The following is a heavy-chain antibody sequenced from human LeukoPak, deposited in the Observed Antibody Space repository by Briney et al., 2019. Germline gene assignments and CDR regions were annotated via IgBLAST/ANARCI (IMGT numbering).Heavy chain of an antibody. D-gene: IGHD3-22*01. CDR1: GGTFSSYA. CDR3: ARSTPNYYDSSGYYYAGGGYFDY. Sequence: SVNVSCKASGGTFSSYAISWVRQAPGQGLEWMGGIIPIFGTANYAQKFQGRVTITTDESTSTVYMELSSLRSEDTAVYYCARSTPNYYDSSGYYYAGGGYFDYWGQGTLVTVSS. CDR2: IIPIFGTA. J-gene: IGHJ4*02. V-gene: IGHV1-69*05.